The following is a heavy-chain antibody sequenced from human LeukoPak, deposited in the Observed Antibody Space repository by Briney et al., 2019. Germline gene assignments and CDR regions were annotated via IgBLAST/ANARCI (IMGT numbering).Heavy chain of an antibody. CDR3: ARVVLIVGGFDAFDI. J-gene: IGHJ3*02. D-gene: IGHD1-26*01. Sequence: ASVKVSCKASGYTFTSYGISWVRQAPGQGLEWMGWISAYNGNTNYAQKLQGRVTMTTDTSTSTAYMELRSLRSDDTAVYYCARVVLIVGGFDAFDIWGQGTMVTVSS. CDR1: GYTFTSYG. CDR2: ISAYNGNT. V-gene: IGHV1-18*01.